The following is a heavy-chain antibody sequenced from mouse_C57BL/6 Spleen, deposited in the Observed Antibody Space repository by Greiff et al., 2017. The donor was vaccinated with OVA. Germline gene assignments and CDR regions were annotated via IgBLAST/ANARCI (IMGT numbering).Heavy chain of an antibody. Sequence: VQLKESGPELVKPGASVKISCKASGYSFTDYNMNWVKQSNGKSLEWIGVINPNYGNTSYNQKFKGKATLTVDQSYSTSYMQLNSLTSNDSSVYYCATSAYDPFAYWGQGTLVTVSA. D-gene: IGHD2-12*01. V-gene: IGHV1-39*01. CDR1: GYSFTDYN. J-gene: IGHJ3*01. CDR3: ATSAYDPFAY. CDR2: INPNYGNT.